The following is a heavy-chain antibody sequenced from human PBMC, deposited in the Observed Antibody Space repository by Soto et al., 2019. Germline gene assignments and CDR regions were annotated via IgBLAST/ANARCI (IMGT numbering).Heavy chain of an antibody. Sequence: EVQLVESGGGLVQPGGSLRLSCAASGFTVSSNYMNWVRQAPGKGLEWISVIYSGGSTYYLDSVKGRFTISRDNSKNTLYLQMNSLRAEDTAVYYCARWPGVGSWYFDLWGRGPLVSVSS. J-gene: IGHJ2*01. V-gene: IGHV3-66*01. CDR3: ARWPGVGSWYFDL. D-gene: IGHD2-15*01. CDR2: IYSGGST. CDR1: GFTVSSNY.